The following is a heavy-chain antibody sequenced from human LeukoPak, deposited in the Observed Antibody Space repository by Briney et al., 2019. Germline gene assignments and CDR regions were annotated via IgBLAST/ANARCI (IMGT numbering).Heavy chain of an antibody. D-gene: IGHD1-26*01. J-gene: IGHJ5*02. CDR3: VKDSGTWA. V-gene: IGHV3-15*01. Sequence: GGSLRLSCAASGFTFSNAWMSWVRQAPGKGLEWVGRIKSKTDGGTPDYAAPVTGRFTISRDDSENTLYLQVNSLKTEDTGVYYSVKDSGTWAWGQGTLATVSS. CDR1: GFTFSNAW. CDR2: IKSKTDGGTP.